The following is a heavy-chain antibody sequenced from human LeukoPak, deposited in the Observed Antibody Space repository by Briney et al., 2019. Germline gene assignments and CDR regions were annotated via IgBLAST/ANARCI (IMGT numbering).Heavy chain of an antibody. CDR2: INPNSGGT. CDR3: AREGRIPGIAAAGSLTNWFDP. CDR1: GYTFTSYG. V-gene: IGHV1-2*03. D-gene: IGHD6-13*01. Sequence: LGASVKVSCKASGYTFTSYGISWVRQAPGQGLEWMGWINPNSGGTNYAQKFQGRVTMTRDTSISTAYMELSRLRSDDTAVYYCAREGRIPGIAAAGSLTNWFDPWGQGTLVTVSS. J-gene: IGHJ5*02.